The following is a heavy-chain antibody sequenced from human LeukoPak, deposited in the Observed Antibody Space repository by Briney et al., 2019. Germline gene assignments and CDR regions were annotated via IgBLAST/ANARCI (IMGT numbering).Heavy chain of an antibody. V-gene: IGHV4-4*07. CDR2: IHSSGNT. CDR3: ARAESDWKNAYYYYYIDV. CDR1: GGSISGYY. J-gene: IGHJ6*03. Sequence: SGTLSLTCSVSGGSISGYYWSWIRQPAGKGLEWIGRIHSSGNTNYNPSLKSRVTMSVDSSREQFSLNLNSLTAADTAVYYCARAESDWKNAYYYYYIDVWGKGTTVTVSS. D-gene: IGHD1-1*01.